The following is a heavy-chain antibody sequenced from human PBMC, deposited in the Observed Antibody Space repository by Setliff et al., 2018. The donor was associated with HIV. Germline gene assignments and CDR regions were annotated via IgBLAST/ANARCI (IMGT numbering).Heavy chain of an antibody. Sequence: PSETLSLTCTVSGDSFSTGFHYWVWIRQPPGKGLEWVGSIYHDGSTYYNPSLKSRVTISADTSKNHFSLRLNSATAADTAVYYCARRDLTSAPTWGQGTLGTSPQ. J-gene: IGHJ5*02. CDR3: ARRDLTSAPT. CDR1: GDSFSTGFHY. CDR2: IYHDGST. V-gene: IGHV4-39*02. D-gene: IGHD3-10*01.